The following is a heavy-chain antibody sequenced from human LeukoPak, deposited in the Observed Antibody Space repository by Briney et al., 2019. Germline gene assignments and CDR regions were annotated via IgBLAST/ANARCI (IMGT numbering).Heavy chain of an antibody. Sequence: GGSLRLSCAASGFTFSSYSMNWVRQAPGKGLEWVAVISYDGSNKYYADSVKGRFTISRDNSKNTLYLQMNSLRAEDTAVYYCAKGGQWLAFFDYWGQGTLVTVSS. CDR1: GFTFSSYS. D-gene: IGHD6-19*01. CDR2: ISYDGSNK. V-gene: IGHV3-30*18. CDR3: AKGGQWLAFFDY. J-gene: IGHJ4*02.